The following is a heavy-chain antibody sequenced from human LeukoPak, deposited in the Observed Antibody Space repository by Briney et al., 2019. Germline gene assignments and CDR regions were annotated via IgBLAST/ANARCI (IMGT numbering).Heavy chain of an antibody. CDR3: AHRTGSYDAFDI. D-gene: IGHD3-10*01. CDR2: IYWNDDK. V-gene: IGHV2-5*01. CDR1: GFPLSTSGVG. J-gene: IGHJ3*02. Sequence: SGPTLVNPTQTLTLTCTFSGFPLSTSGVGVGWIRQPPGKALEWLALIYWNDDKRYSPSLKSRLTITKDTSKNQVVLTMTNMDPVGTATYYCAHRTGSYDAFDIWGQGTMVTVSS.